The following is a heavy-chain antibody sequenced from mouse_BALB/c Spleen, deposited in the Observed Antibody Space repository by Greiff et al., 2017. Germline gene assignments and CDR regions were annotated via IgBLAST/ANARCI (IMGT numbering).Heavy chain of an antibody. Sequence: VHVKQSGTVLARPGASVKMSCKASGYSFTSYWLHWVKQRPGQGLEWIGAIYPGNSDTSYNQKFKGKAKLTAVTSASTAYMELSSLTNEDSAVYYCTRSYYGSSSAMDYWGQGTSVTVAS. CDR1: GYSFTSYW. CDR2: IYPGNSDT. V-gene: IGHV1-5*01. CDR3: TRSYYGSSSAMDY. D-gene: IGHD1-1*01. J-gene: IGHJ4*01.